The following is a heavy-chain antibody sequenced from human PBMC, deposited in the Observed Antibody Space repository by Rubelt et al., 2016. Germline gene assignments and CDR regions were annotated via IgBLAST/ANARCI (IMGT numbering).Heavy chain of an antibody. J-gene: IGHJ4*02. Sequence: EVQLVQSGAEVKKPGESLKISCKGSGYRFTNYWIGWVRQMPGKGLEWMGIIHPGDSAPRYSPSFQGPVTISAHKSINTAYLQLSRVQASDTAMYYCSRLMGYSTIDYWGQGTLVTVSS. D-gene: IGHD5-12*01. CDR3: SRLMGYSTIDY. CDR1: GYRFTNYW. V-gene: IGHV5-51*01. CDR2: IHPGDSAP.